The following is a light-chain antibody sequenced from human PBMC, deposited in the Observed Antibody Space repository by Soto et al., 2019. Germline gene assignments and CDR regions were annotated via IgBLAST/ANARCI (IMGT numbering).Light chain of an antibody. CDR2: GVS. J-gene: IGKJ1*01. V-gene: IGKV3-20*01. CDR3: QQYGSSPRT. CDR1: QSVSSNY. Sequence: EIVLTQSPGTLSLTAGESATLSCRASQSVSSNYLAWYQHKPGQAPRLLIYGVSSRATGIPDRFSGRGSGTDFTLTISRLEPEDFAVYYCQQYGSSPRTFGQGTKVEVK.